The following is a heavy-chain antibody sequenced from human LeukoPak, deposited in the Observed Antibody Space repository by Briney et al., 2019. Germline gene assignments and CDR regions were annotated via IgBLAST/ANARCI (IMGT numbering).Heavy chain of an antibody. CDR1: GASVSSGSYH. J-gene: IGHJ4*02. CDR2: IYNSGST. V-gene: IGHV4-61*01. D-gene: IGHD3-3*01. CDR3: ARGSAY. Sequence: GSLRLSCTVSGASVSSGSYHGRWIRQPRGKGLEWIGYIYNSGSTNYSPSLKSRVTILVDTYKDQFSLKLSSVTAADTAVYYCARGSAYWGQGTLVTVSS.